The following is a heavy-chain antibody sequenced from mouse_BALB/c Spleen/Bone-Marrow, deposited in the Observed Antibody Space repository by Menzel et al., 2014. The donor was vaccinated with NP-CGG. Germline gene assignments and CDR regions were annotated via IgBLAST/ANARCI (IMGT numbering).Heavy chain of an antibody. D-gene: IGHD2-4*01. CDR1: GFTFSSYG. Sequence: EVQLVESGGGLVQPGGSLKLSCAASGFTFSSYGMSWVRQTPDKRLEFVATINTNGGDTYYPDSVKGRSTISRDNAKNTLYLQMSSLKSEDTAMYYCARGDDYVSWFAYWGQGTLVTVSA. CDR3: ARGDDYVSWFAY. V-gene: IGHV5-6-3*01. CDR2: INTNGGDT. J-gene: IGHJ3*01.